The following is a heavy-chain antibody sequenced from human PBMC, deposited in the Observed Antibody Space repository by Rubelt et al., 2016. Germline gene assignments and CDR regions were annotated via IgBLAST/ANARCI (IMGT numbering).Heavy chain of an antibody. Sequence: EAQLVESGGGLVRPGGSLRLSCAASGFSFNIYEMNWVRQAPGKGLEWVSYITASGGDRCYADSVKGRFTVSRDNAKNLLYLQMNNVTDDDTALYYCVRDEYGVGGDPWGQGTLVTVSS. CDR1: GFSFNIYE. J-gene: IGHJ5*02. CDR3: VRDEYGVGGDP. D-gene: IGHD2/OR15-2a*01. V-gene: IGHV3-48*03. CDR2: ITASGGDR.